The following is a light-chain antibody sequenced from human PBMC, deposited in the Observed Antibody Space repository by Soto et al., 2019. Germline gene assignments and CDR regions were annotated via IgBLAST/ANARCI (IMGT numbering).Light chain of an antibody. V-gene: IGKV1D-12*01. CDR1: QAISSW. CDR2: SAS. Sequence: DIQMTQSPSSVSASVGDRVTITCRASQAISSWLAWYQQKPGKAPELLIYSASTLQSGVPSRFSGSGSGTDFTLTISSLQPEDFATYYCQQTNNFPITFGQGTRLESK. J-gene: IGKJ5*01. CDR3: QQTNNFPIT.